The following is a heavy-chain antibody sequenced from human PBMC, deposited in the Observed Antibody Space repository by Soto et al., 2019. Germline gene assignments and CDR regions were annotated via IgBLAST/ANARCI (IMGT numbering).Heavy chain of an antibody. Sequence: GESLKISCKGSGYSFTSYWIGWVRQMPGKGLEWMGIIYPGDSDTRYSPSFQGQVTISADKSISTAYLQWSSLTASDTAMYYCARLEAGYCSSTSCYDRGYYYYYGMDVWGQGTTVTVSS. CDR2: IYPGDSDT. CDR3: ARLEAGYCSSTSCYDRGYYYYYGMDV. J-gene: IGHJ6*02. V-gene: IGHV5-51*01. D-gene: IGHD2-2*01. CDR1: GYSFTSYW.